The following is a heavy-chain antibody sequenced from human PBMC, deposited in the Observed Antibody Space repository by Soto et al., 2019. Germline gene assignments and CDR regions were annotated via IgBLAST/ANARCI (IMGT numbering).Heavy chain of an antibody. D-gene: IGHD1-1*01. CDR3: ARNNWNGAYYGLDV. Sequence: PXASLRLSCAASGYTFNNDAMTWVRQAPGKGLEWVSSISGSGASIYYADSVKGRFTISRDKSKNTLYLQMNSLRVEDTAVYWGARNNWNGAYYGLDVWGQGTTVTVSS. CDR2: ISGSGASI. CDR1: GYTFNNDA. J-gene: IGHJ6*02. V-gene: IGHV3-23*01.